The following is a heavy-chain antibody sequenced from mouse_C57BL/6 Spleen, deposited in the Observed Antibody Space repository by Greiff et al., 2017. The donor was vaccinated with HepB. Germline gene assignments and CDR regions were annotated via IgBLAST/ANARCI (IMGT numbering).Heavy chain of an antibody. D-gene: IGHD1-1*01. J-gene: IGHJ3*01. CDR3: TRDYYGSSRFAY. Sequence: VQLQQSGAELVRPGASVTLSCKASGYTFTDYEMHWVKQTPVQGLEWIGAIDPETGGTAYNQKFKGKAILTADKSSSTAYMELRSLTSKDSAVYYCTRDYYGSSRFAYWGQGTLVTVSA. CDR1: GYTFTDYE. CDR2: IDPETGGT. V-gene: IGHV1-15*01.